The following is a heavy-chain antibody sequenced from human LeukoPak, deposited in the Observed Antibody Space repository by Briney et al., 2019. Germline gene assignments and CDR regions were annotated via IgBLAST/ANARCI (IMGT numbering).Heavy chain of an antibody. CDR2: IYPGDSDT. CDR3: ARSHPHYSSAFDI. J-gene: IGHJ3*02. D-gene: IGHD2-21*01. Sequence: GESLKISCKGSGYSFTSYWIGWVCQMPGKGLEWMGIIYPGDSDTRYSPSLQGQVTISADKSISTAYLQWSSLKASDTAMYYCARSHPHYSSAFDIWGQGTMVTVSS. V-gene: IGHV5-51*01. CDR1: GYSFTSYW.